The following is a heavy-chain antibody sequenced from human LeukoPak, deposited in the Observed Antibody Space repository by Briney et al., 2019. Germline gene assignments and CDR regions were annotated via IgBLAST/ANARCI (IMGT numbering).Heavy chain of an antibody. CDR1: GFTFDDHG. CDR3: ARPEGVGYNYGSLK. CDR2: LNWKGDRT. Sequence: GGSLSLFCAASGFTFDDHGLSWVRHLPGKGLVWVAGLNWKGDRTRYRDSVEGRFTISRNNAKNTLYLQMNSLRVEDTAVYYCARPEGVGYNYGSLKWGQGTLDTVSS. J-gene: IGHJ4*02. V-gene: IGHV3-20*04. D-gene: IGHD5-18*01.